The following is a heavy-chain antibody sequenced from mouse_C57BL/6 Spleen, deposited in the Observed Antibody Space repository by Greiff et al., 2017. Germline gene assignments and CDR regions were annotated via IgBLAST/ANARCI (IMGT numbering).Heavy chain of an antibody. Sequence: QVQLQQPGAELVMPGASVKLSCKASGYTFTSYWMHWVKQRPGQGLEWIGEIDPSDSYTNYNQKFKGKSTLTVDKSSSTAYMQLSSLTSEDSAVYYCARGAGYDPYYFDYWGQGTTLTVSS. CDR3: ARGAGYDPYYFDY. J-gene: IGHJ2*01. CDR2: IDPSDSYT. D-gene: IGHD2-2*01. CDR1: GYTFTSYW. V-gene: IGHV1-69*01.